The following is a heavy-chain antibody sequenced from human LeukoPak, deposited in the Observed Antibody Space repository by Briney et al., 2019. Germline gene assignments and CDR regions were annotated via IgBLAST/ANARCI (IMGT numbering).Heavy chain of an antibody. Sequence: ASVKVSCKASGYTSTGYYMHWVRQAPGQGLEWMGWINPNSGGTNYAQKFQGRVTMTRDTSISTAYMELSRLRSDDTAVYYCARGPATITMVRGVSCDIWGQGTMVTVSS. J-gene: IGHJ3*02. V-gene: IGHV1-2*02. CDR1: GYTSTGYY. CDR2: INPNSGGT. D-gene: IGHD3-10*01. CDR3: ARGPATITMVRGVSCDI.